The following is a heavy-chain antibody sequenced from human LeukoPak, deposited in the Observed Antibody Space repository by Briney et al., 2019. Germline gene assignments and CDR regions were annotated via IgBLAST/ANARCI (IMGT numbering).Heavy chain of an antibody. D-gene: IGHD4-17*01. V-gene: IGHV3-23*01. Sequence: GESLRLSCAASGFTFSTYAMSWVRQAPGKGLEWVSSIRGSGGSTYYADSVQGRFTTSRDNSKNTLYLQMNSLRAEDTAVYYCAKDSSDYGDYDPGAFDYWGQGTLVTVSS. CDR1: GFTFSTYA. CDR3: AKDSSDYGDYDPGAFDY. J-gene: IGHJ4*02. CDR2: IRGSGGST.